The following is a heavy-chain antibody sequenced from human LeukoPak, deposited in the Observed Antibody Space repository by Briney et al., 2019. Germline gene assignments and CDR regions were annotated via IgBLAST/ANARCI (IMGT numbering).Heavy chain of an antibody. CDR2: IIPIFGTA. V-gene: IGHV1-69*13. CDR1: GGTFSSYA. J-gene: IGHJ3*02. D-gene: IGHD3-22*01. CDR3: ARPISSSGYPLEAFDI. Sequence: ASVKVSCKASGGTFSSYAISWVRQAPGQGLEWMGGIIPIFGTANYAQKFQGRVTITADESTSTAYMELRSLRSDDTAVYYCARPISSSGYPLEAFDIWGQGTMVTVSS.